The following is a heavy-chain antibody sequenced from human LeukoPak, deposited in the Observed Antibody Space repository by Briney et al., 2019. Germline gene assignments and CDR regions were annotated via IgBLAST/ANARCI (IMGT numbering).Heavy chain of an antibody. CDR1: GFTFSDYY. Sequence: GGSLRLSCAASGFTFSDYYMSWIRQAPGKGLEWVSYISSSGSTIYYADSVKGRFTISRDNAKNSLYLQMNSLRAEDTAVYYCARDNEGSNYGVFSWYFDYWGQGTLVTVSS. CDR2: ISSSGSTI. J-gene: IGHJ4*02. CDR3: ARDNEGSNYGVFSWYFDY. V-gene: IGHV3-11*04. D-gene: IGHD4-11*01.